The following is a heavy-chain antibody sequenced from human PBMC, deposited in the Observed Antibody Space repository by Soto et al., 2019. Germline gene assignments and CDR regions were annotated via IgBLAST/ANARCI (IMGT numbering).Heavy chain of an antibody. J-gene: IGHJ6*02. Sequence: SQTLSLTCAISGDSVSSNSAAWNWIRQSPSRGLEWLGRTYYRSKWYNDYAVSVKSRITINPDTSKNQFSLQLNSVTPEDTAVYYCAREKFGSGWYSDYYYGMDVWGQGTTVTVSS. D-gene: IGHD6-19*01. V-gene: IGHV6-1*01. CDR3: AREKFGSGWYSDYYYGMDV. CDR2: TYYRSKWYN. CDR1: GDSVSSNSAA.